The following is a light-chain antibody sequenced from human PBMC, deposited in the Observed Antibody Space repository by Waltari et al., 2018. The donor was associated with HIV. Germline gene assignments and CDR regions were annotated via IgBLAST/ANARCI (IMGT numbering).Light chain of an antibody. CDR1: QSVLSSSNNQHY. CDR2: WAS. Sequence: DIVITHSSDSLAVPLGERATSRCKPSQSVLSSSNNQHYLTWYQQKPGQPPKLIMYWASTRKSGVPDRFSGSGSGTDFTLTISSLQAEDVAVYYCQQFYSSPPTFGGGTKVEIK. CDR3: QQFYSSPPT. V-gene: IGKV4-1*01. J-gene: IGKJ4*01.